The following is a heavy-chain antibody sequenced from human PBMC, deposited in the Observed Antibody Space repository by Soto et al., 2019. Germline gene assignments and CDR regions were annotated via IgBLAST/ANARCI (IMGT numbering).Heavy chain of an antibody. CDR3: ARDPRRYCSSTSCYAFDD. CDR1: GFTFSSYG. Sequence: SLRLSCAASGFTFSSYGMHWVRQAPGKGLEWVAVIWYDGSNKYYADSVKGRFTISRDNSKNTLYLQMNSLRAEDTAVYYCARDPRRYCSSTSCYAFDDWGQGPLVTVSS. CDR2: IWYDGSNK. J-gene: IGHJ4*02. D-gene: IGHD2-2*01. V-gene: IGHV3-33*01.